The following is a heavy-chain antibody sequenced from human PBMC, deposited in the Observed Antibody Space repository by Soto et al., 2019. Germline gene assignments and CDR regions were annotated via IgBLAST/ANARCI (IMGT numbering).Heavy chain of an antibody. Sequence: PGGSLRLSCAASGFSFSSFAMSWVRQAPGKGLEWVSGLSGSGGRTYYADSVKGRFSISRGNSKNTLYLQMNSLTVEDTAVYYCVKESYYDSSDAYYFHYWGQGTLVTVSS. J-gene: IGHJ4*02. V-gene: IGHV3-23*01. CDR1: GFSFSSFA. D-gene: IGHD3-22*01. CDR3: VKESYYDSSDAYYFHY. CDR2: LSGSGGRT.